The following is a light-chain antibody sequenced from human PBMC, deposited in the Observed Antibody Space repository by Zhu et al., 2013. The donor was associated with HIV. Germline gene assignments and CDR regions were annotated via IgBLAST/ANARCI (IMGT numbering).Light chain of an antibody. CDR3: QQRSNWPPFT. Sequence: EIVLTQSPATLSLSPGERATLSCRASQSIDNYLAWYQQKPGQAPRLLIYDASNRATGIPARFTGSGSGTDFTLSISSLEPEDSAVYYCQQRSNWPPFTFGGGTKVEIK. CDR1: QSIDNY. J-gene: IGKJ4*01. V-gene: IGKV3-11*01. CDR2: DAS.